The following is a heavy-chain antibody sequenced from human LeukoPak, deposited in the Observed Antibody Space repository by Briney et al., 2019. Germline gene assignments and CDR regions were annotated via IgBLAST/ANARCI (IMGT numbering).Heavy chain of an antibody. CDR3: ARKLVDFWSGYLNYFDY. J-gene: IGHJ4*02. CDR2: IYYSGST. D-gene: IGHD3-3*01. CDR1: GGSISSYY. Sequence: PSETLSLTCTVSGGSISSYYWGWIRQPPGKGLEWIGSIYYSGSTYYNPSLKSRVTMSVDTSKNQFFLKLSSVTAADTAVYYCARKLVDFWSGYLNYFDYWGQGTLVTVSS. V-gene: IGHV4-39*01.